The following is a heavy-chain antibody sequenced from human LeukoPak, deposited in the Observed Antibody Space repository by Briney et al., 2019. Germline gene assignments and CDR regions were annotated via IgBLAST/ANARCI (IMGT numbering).Heavy chain of an antibody. CDR3: ARDRSHYDFWSGPQPYGMDV. Sequence: SETLSLTCTVSGGSISSGGYYWSWIRQHPGTGLEWIGYIYYSGSTYYNPSLKSRVTISVDTSKNQFSLKLSSVTAADTAVYYCARDRSHYDFWSGPQPYGMDVWGQGTTVTVSS. CDR1: GGSISSGGYY. CDR2: IYYSGST. D-gene: IGHD3-3*01. V-gene: IGHV4-31*03. J-gene: IGHJ6*02.